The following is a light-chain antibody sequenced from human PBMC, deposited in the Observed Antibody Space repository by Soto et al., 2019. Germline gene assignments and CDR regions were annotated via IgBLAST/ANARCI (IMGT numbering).Light chain of an antibody. V-gene: IGKV3-20*01. Sequence: EIVLTQSPGTLSLSLGERATLSCRASQSVSGNNLVWYQQKPGQAPRLLIYGVSSRATGIPDRFSGSGSGTDFTLTISRLEPDDFAVYYCQQYDSSLWTFGQGTKVEIK. CDR3: QQYDSSLWT. CDR1: QSVSGNN. CDR2: GVS. J-gene: IGKJ1*01.